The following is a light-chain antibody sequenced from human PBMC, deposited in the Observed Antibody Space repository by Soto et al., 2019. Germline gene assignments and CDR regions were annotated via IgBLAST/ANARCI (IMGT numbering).Light chain of an antibody. V-gene: IGLV2-14*01. CDR1: SSDVGGYNY. CDR3: SSYTSSITLLYV. Sequence: QSVRTQPASVSGSPGQSITISCTGTSSDVGGYNYVSWYQQHPGKVPKLVIYEVSNRPSGVSNRFSGSKSGNTASLTISGLQAEDEADYYCSSYTSSITLLYVFGTGTKVTVL. J-gene: IGLJ1*01. CDR2: EVS.